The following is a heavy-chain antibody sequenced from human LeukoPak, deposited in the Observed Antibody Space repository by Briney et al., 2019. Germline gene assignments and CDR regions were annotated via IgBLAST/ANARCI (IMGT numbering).Heavy chain of an antibody. V-gene: IGHV7-4-1*02. CDR3: ARDLLSGPSSFENPTDY. Sequence: ASVKVSCKASGYTFTSYAMNWVRQAPGQGLEWMGWINTNTGNPTYAQGFTGRFVFSLDTSVSTAYLQISSLKAEDTAVYYCARDLLSGPSSFENPTDYWGQGTLVTVSS. J-gene: IGHJ4*02. CDR1: GYTFTSYA. D-gene: IGHD3-16*01. CDR2: INTNTGNP.